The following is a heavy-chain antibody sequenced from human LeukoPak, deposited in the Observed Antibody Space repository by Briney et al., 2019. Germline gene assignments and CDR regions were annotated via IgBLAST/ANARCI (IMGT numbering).Heavy chain of an antibody. J-gene: IGHJ6*03. CDR2: IYYSGST. D-gene: IGHD3-10*01. CDR1: GGSISSSSYY. CDR3: ARVFDSGSQAYFYYMDV. Sequence: SETLSLTCTVSGGSISSSSYYWGWIRQPPGKGLEWIGSIYYSGSTYYNPSLKSRVTISVDTSKNQFSLKVSSVTAADTAVYYCARVFDSGSQAYFYYMDVWGKGTTVIISS. V-gene: IGHV4-39*07.